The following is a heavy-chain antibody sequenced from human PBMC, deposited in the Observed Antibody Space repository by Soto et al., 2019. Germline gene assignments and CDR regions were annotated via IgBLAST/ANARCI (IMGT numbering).Heavy chain of an antibody. V-gene: IGHV4-30-4*01. J-gene: IGHJ3*02. CDR3: ARTPPLKYTYGLRGAFDI. Sequence: SETLSLTCTVSGGSISSGDYYWSWIRQPPGKGLEWIGYIYYSGSTYYNPSLKSRVTISVDTSKNQFSLKLSSVTAADTAVYYCARTPPLKYTYGLRGAFDIWGQGTMVTVSS. CDR1: GGSISSGDYY. D-gene: IGHD5-18*01. CDR2: IYYSGST.